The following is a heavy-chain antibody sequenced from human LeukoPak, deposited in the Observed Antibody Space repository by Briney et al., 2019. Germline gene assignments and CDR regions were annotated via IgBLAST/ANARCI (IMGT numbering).Heavy chain of an antibody. Sequence: GGSLRLSCAASGFTFSSYDMHWVRLATGKGLEWVSAIGTAGDTYYPGSVKGRFTISRENAKNSLYLQMNSLRAGDTAVYYCARGTYSSGFDYWGQGTLVTVSS. CDR3: ARGTYSSGFDY. V-gene: IGHV3-13*01. CDR2: IGTAGDT. D-gene: IGHD6-19*01. J-gene: IGHJ4*02. CDR1: GFTFSSYD.